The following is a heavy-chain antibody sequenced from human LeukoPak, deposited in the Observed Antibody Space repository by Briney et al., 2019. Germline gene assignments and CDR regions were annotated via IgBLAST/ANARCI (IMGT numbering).Heavy chain of an antibody. V-gene: IGHV4-59*08. CDR2: IYYSGST. J-gene: IGHJ3*02. Sequence: PSETLSLTCTVSGGSISSYYWSWIRQPPGKGLEWIGYIYYSGSTNYNPSLKSRVTISVDTSKNQFSLKLSSVTAADTAVYYCARHYGDYSLDAFDIWGQGTMVTVSS. CDR3: ARHYGDYSLDAFDI. CDR1: GGSISSYY. D-gene: IGHD4-17*01.